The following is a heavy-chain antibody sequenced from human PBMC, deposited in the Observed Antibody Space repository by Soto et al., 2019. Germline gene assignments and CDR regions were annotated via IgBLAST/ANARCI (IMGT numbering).Heavy chain of an antibody. V-gene: IGHV1-69*12. CDR1: GGTFSSYA. CDR3: ARALSNSTPNRQNSMDV. Sequence: QVQLVQSGAEVKKPGSSVKVSCKASGGTFSSYAISWVRQAPGQGLEWMGGIIPIFGTANYAQKFQGRVPLTADESTSTAYIDLISLTSEDTAVYYFARALSNSTPNRQNSMDVWGQGTTVTVSS. J-gene: IGHJ6*02. D-gene: IGHD1-7*01. CDR2: IIPIFGTA.